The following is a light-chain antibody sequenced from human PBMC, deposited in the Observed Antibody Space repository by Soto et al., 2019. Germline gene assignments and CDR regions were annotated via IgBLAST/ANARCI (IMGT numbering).Light chain of an antibody. CDR1: SSYIGAYNF. V-gene: IGLV2-14*03. CDR2: DVN. CDR3: TSWTTSTTLI. J-gene: IGLJ2*01. Sequence: QSALTQPASVSGSPGQSITISCTGTSSYIGAYNFVSWYQQHPGKAPKLMLYDVNIRPSGVSNRFSGSKSGNTASLTISGLQAEDEADYYCTSWTTSTTLIFGGGNKVTVL.